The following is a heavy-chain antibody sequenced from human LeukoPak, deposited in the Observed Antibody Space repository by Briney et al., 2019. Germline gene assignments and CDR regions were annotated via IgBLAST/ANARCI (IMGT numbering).Heavy chain of an antibody. V-gene: IGHV3-21*01. CDR2: ISSISYI. CDR1: GFTFSSYS. J-gene: IGHJ4*02. Sequence: GGSLRLSCAASGFTFSSYSMNWVRQAPGKGLEWVSSISSISYIYYADSVKGRFTISRDNAKNSLYLQMNSLRAEDTAVYYCARDLSYSSGCFDYWGQGTLVTVSS. CDR3: ARDLSYSSGCFDY. D-gene: IGHD6-19*01.